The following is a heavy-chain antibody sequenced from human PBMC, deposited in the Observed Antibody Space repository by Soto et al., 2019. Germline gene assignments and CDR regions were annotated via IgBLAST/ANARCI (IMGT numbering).Heavy chain of an antibody. CDR1: GYTFTSYY. CDR3: AIVVAANNWFDP. Sequence: QVQLVQSGAEVKKPGASVKVSCKASGYTFTSYYMHWVRQAPGQGLEWMGIINPSGGSTSYAQKFQGRVTMTRDTSTSTVCMELSSLRSEDTAVYYCAIVVAANNWFDPWGQGTLVTVSS. J-gene: IGHJ5*02. V-gene: IGHV1-46*03. CDR2: INPSGGST. D-gene: IGHD2-15*01.